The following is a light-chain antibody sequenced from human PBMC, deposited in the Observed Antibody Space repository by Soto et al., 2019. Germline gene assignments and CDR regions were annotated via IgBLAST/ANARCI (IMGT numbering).Light chain of an antibody. V-gene: IGKV3D-20*02. CDR3: QQRSNWPPNT. CDR1: QSVSSSY. CDR2: GAS. J-gene: IGKJ1*01. Sequence: EIVLTQSPGTLSLSPGERATLSCRASQSVSSSYLAWYQQKPGQAPRLLIYGASSRATGIPDRFSGSGSGTGFTLTISRLEPEDFAVYYCQQRSNWPPNTFGQGTKVDIK.